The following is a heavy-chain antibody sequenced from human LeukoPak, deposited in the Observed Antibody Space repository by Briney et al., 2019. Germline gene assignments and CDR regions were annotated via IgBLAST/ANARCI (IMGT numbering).Heavy chain of an antibody. CDR1: GFTFSDHY. D-gene: IGHD5-24*01. Sequence: GGSLRLSCAASGFTFSDHYMDWVRQAPGKGLEWVGRTRNKANTYTTEYAASVKGRFTISRDDSKNSLYLQMSSLRVEDTAIYYCARERDDGYNPYYFDYWGQGTLVTVSS. CDR3: ARERDDGYNPYYFDY. CDR2: TRNKANTYTT. V-gene: IGHV3-72*01. J-gene: IGHJ4*02.